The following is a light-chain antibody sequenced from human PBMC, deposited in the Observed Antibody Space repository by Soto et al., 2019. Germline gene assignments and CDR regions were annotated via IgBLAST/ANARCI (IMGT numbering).Light chain of an antibody. CDR2: NNN. Sequence: QSVLTQPPSASGTPGQRVTISCSGSSSNIGTNTVNWYLQLPGTAPKLLMYNNNQRPSGVPERFSGSKSGTSASLAIGGLQSEDEADYSCAAWDDSLDGFYVFGSGTKVTVL. CDR3: AAWDDSLDGFYV. J-gene: IGLJ1*01. CDR1: SSNIGTNT. V-gene: IGLV1-44*01.